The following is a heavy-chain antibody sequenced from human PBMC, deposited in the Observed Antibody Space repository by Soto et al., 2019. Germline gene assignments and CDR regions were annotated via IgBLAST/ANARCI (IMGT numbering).Heavy chain of an antibody. CDR2: IWYDGSNK. D-gene: IGHD3-10*01. CDR1: GFTFSSYG. J-gene: IGHJ3*02. Sequence: GGSLRLSCAASGFTFSSYGMHWVRQAPGKGLEWVAVIWYDGSNKYYADSVKGRFTISRDNSKNTLYLQMNSLRAEDTAVYYCARDPVPYSHRGAFDIWGQGTMVTVSS. CDR3: ARDPVPYSHRGAFDI. V-gene: IGHV3-33*08.